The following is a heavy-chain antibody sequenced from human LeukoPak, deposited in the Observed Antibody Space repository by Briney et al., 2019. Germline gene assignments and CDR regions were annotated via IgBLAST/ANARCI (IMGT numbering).Heavy chain of an antibody. CDR2: IYYSGST. CDR1: GGSISSYY. J-gene: IGHJ4*02. CDR3: ARHSPYYYGSGNFDY. V-gene: IGHV4-59*08. Sequence: SETLSLTCTVSGGSISSYYWSWIRQPPGKGLEWIGYIYYSGSTNYNPSLKSRVTISVDTSKNQFSLKLSSVTAADTAVYYCARHSPYYYGSGNFDYWDQGTLVTVSS. D-gene: IGHD3-10*01.